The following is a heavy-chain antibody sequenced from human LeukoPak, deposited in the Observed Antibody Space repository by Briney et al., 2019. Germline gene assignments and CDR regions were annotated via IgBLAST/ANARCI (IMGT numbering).Heavy chain of an antibody. CDR3: AKAAMVYGDYDFFDY. D-gene: IGHD4-17*01. V-gene: IGHV3-23*01. CDR2: ISGSGGST. J-gene: IGHJ4*02. CDR1: GFTFSSYA. Sequence: TGGSLRLSCAASGFTFSSYAMSWVRQAPGKGLEWVSAISGSGGSTYYADSVKGRFTTSRDNSKNTLYLQMNSLRAEDTAVYYCAKAAMVYGDYDFFDYWGQGTLVTVSS.